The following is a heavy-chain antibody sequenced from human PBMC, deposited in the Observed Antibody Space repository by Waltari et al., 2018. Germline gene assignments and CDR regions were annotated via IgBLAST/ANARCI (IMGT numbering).Heavy chain of an antibody. CDR2: SSSSSSTI. D-gene: IGHD3-22*01. Sequence: EVQLVESGGGLVQPGGSLRLSCAASGFTFSSYSMNWVRQAPGKGLEWGSYSSSSSSTIDYADSVKGRFTISRDNAKNSLYLQMNSLRAEDTAVYYCARVRDYYDSSVDYWGQGTLVTVSS. V-gene: IGHV3-48*01. CDR1: GFTFSSYS. J-gene: IGHJ4*02. CDR3: ARVRDYYDSSVDY.